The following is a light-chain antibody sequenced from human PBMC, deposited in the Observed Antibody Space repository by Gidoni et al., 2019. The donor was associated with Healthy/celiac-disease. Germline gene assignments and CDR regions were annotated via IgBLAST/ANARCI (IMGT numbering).Light chain of an antibody. CDR2: DVS. CDR1: SSDVGGYNY. V-gene: IGLV2-14*01. Sequence: QSALTQPASVSGSPGQSITISCTGTSSDVGGYNYVSWYQQHPGKAPKLMIYDVSNRPSGGSYRCSGSKSGSTASLTISGVQAEDEADYYCSTYSSSSTPEVFGGGTKLTVL. CDR3: STYSSSSTPEV. J-gene: IGLJ3*02.